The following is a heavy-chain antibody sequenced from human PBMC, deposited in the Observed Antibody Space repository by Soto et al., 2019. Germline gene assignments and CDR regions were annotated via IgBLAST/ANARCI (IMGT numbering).Heavy chain of an antibody. CDR1: GGTFSSYA. CDR2: IIPIFGTA. Sequence: EASVKVSCKASGGTFSSYAISWVRQAPGQGLEWMGGIIPIFGTANYAQKFQGRVTITADESTSTAYMELSSLRSEDTAVYYCARDEYCSSTSCYTSSGYYYYGMDVWGQGTTVTVSS. CDR3: ARDEYCSSTSCYTSSGYYYYGMDV. V-gene: IGHV1-69*13. J-gene: IGHJ6*02. D-gene: IGHD2-2*02.